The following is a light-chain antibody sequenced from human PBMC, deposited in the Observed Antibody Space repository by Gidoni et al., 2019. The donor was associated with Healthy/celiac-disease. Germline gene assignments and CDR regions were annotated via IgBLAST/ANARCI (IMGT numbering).Light chain of an antibody. J-gene: IGKJ1*01. CDR3: QQYYSTPWT. CDR2: WAS. CDR1: QSVLYSSNNKNY. V-gene: IGKV4-1*01. Sequence: DIVMTQSPASLAVSLGERATINCKSSQSVLYSSNNKNYLAWYQQKPGQPPKLLIYWASTRESGVPDRFSGSGSGKDFTLTISSRQAEDVAVYYCQQYYSTPWTFGQGTKVEIK.